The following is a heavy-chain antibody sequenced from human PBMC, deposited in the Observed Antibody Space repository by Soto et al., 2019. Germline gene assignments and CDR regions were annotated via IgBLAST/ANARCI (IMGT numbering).Heavy chain of an antibody. CDR1: GGSISSGGYS. J-gene: IGHJ4*02. D-gene: IGHD3-10*01. Sequence: SETLSLTCAVSGGSISSGGYSLSWIRQPPGKGLEWIGYIYHSGSTYYNPSLKSRVTISVDRSKNQFSLKLSSVTAADTAVYYCARASEGSGARSYYFDYWGQGTLVTVSS. CDR2: IYHSGST. V-gene: IGHV4-30-2*01. CDR3: ARASEGSGARSYYFDY.